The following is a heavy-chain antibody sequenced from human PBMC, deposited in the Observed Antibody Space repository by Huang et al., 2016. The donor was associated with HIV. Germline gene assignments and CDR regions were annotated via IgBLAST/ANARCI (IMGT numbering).Heavy chain of an antibody. Sequence: EEHLVESGGGLVQPGGSLRLSFEASGFKFSNYCMQWVRQAPGKGLRWVSRIKIDGRTTDYADSVKGRFTISRDNAKNTLYLQMSSLTAEDTAIYYCARAGGFEIWGQGTVVTVSS. CDR3: ARAGGFEI. CDR2: IKIDGRTT. CDR1: GFKFSNYC. J-gene: IGHJ3*02. D-gene: IGHD2-15*01. V-gene: IGHV3-74*01.